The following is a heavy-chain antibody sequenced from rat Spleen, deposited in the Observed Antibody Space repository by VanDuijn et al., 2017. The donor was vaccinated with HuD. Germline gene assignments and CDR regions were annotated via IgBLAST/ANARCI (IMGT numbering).Heavy chain of an antibody. V-gene: IGHV5-58*01. J-gene: IGHJ2*01. Sequence: EVQLVETGGGLVQPGRSLKLSCVASGFTFSRYWMYWVRQAPGKGLEWVSSINPESSSTCYSDSVKGRFPISRDNAENTVYLQMYSLRSEETATYYCAVSGYGYWGQGVMVTVSS. CDR3: AVSGYGY. D-gene: IGHD4-3*01. CDR2: INPESSST. CDR1: GFTFSRYW.